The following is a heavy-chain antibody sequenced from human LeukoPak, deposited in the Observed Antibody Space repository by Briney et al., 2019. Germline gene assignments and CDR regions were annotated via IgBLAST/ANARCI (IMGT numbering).Heavy chain of an antibody. CDR1: GGSISSGGYH. V-gene: IGHV4-30-2*01. CDR2: IYHSGST. D-gene: IGHD6-13*01. J-gene: IGHJ4*02. Sequence: TLSLTSTVSGGSISSGGYHWSWIRQPPGKGLEWIGYIYHSGSTYYNPSLKSRVTISVDRSKNQFSLKLSSVTAADTAVYYCARQGQQLVPSDYWGQGTLVTVSS. CDR3: ARQGQQLVPSDY.